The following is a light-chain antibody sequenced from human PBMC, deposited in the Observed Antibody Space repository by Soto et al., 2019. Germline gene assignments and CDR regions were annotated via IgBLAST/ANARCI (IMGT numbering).Light chain of an antibody. V-gene: IGKV3-20*01. CDR2: GAS. Sequence: EIVLTQSPGTLSLSPGERATLSCRASQSVSSTYLAWYQQKPGQAPRLLIYGASNRATGIPDRLSGSGSGTDFTLTISRLEPEDFAVYYGQQYGGSRWTFGQGTRVDI. CDR3: QQYGGSRWT. J-gene: IGKJ1*01. CDR1: QSVSSTY.